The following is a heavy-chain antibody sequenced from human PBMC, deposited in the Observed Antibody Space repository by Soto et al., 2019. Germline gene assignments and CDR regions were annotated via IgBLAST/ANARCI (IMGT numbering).Heavy chain of an antibody. Sequence: PGGSLRLSCAASGFTLSSYAMSWVRQAPGKGLEWVSTISGSAGSTYYADSVKGRFTVSRDNSKNTLSLQLNSLRAEDTAIYYCAKFPRFGGGTNKFDPWGQGTLVTVSS. CDR2: ISGSAGST. J-gene: IGHJ5*02. CDR1: GFTLSSYA. D-gene: IGHD3-10*01. V-gene: IGHV3-23*01. CDR3: AKFPRFGGGTNKFDP.